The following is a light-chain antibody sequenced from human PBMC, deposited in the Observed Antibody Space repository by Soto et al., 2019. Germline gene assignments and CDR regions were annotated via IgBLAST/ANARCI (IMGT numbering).Light chain of an antibody. J-gene: IGLJ1*01. CDR2: DVT. V-gene: IGLV2-14*03. CDR3: SSYTSSSTGV. Sequence: QSVLTQPASVSGSPGQSITISCTGTSNDVGAYNYVSWYQHHPGKAPKLMIYDVTNRPSGVSIRFSGSKSGNTASLTISGLQAEDEADYYCSSYTSSSTGVFGTGTKVTV. CDR1: SNDVGAYNY.